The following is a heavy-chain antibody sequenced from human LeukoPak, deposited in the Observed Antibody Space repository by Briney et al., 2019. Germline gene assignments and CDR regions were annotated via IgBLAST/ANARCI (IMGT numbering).Heavy chain of an antibody. CDR1: GFTFSSYA. J-gene: IGHJ4*02. V-gene: IGHV3-30-3*01. Sequence: GGSLRLSCAASGFTFSSYAMHWVRQAPGKGLEWVAVISYDGSNKYYADSVKGRFTISRDNSKNTLYLQMNSLRAEDTAVYYCAKDPTLSNGYPYYFDYWGQGTLVTVSP. CDR3: AKDPTLSNGYPYYFDY. D-gene: IGHD5-18*01. CDR2: ISYDGSNK.